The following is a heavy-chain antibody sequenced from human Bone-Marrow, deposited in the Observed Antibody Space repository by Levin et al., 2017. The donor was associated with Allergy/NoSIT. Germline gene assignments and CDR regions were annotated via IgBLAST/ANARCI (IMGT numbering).Heavy chain of an antibody. V-gene: IGHV3-48*04. J-gene: IGHJ5*02. CDR2: ISSSSSTI. CDR3: AREELGYSSSWYLFPSGWFDP. Sequence: SCAASGFTFSSYSMNWVRQAPGKGLEWVSYISSSSSTIYYADSVKGRFTISRDNAKNSLYLQMNSLRAEDTAVYYCAREELGYSSSWYLFPSGWFDPWGQGTLVTVSS. D-gene: IGHD6-13*01. CDR1: GFTFSSYS.